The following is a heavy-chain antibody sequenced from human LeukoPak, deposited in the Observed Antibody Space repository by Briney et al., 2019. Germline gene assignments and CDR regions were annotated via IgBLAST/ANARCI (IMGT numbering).Heavy chain of an antibody. CDR3: GRDFGLTGTKRSFDI. J-gene: IGHJ3*02. D-gene: IGHD1-7*01. Sequence: SGGSLRVSCADTGFTFCDYYMGWIRQAQGKGLEWLSYLSVSGTTMYYADSVKGRFTISRDNAKNSLDLQMNSLRAEDTAVYYCGRDFGLTGTKRSFDIWGQGTMVTVSS. V-gene: IGHV3-11*01. CDR1: GFTFCDYY. CDR2: LSVSGTTM.